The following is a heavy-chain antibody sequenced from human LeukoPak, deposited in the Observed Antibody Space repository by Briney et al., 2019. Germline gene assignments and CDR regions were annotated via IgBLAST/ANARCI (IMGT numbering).Heavy chain of an antibody. D-gene: IGHD6-13*01. CDR1: GGSINSRSYY. V-gene: IGHV4-39*01. CDR2: IYYNGGT. J-gene: IGHJ5*02. Sequence: SETLSLTCTVSGGSINSRSYYWGWIRQPPGKGLEWIGSIYYNGGTYYNPSDSGRVTISVDTSKNQFSLSLRSLTAADTAVYFCARRGYSTCWFDPWGRGTLVTVSS. CDR3: ARRGYSTCWFDP.